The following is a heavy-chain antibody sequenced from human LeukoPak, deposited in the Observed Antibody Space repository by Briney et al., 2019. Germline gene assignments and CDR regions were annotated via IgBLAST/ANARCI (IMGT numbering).Heavy chain of an antibody. Sequence: AASVKVSCKASGYTFTNYGISWVRQAPGQGLEWMGWISAYNGNTNYAQKLQGRVTMTTDTSTSTAYMELRSLRSDDTAVYYCARDPHIVVVPAALRGWFDPWGQGTLVTVSS. D-gene: IGHD2-2*01. V-gene: IGHV1-18*01. CDR2: ISAYNGNT. J-gene: IGHJ5*02. CDR3: ARDPHIVVVPAALRGWFDP. CDR1: GYTFTNYG.